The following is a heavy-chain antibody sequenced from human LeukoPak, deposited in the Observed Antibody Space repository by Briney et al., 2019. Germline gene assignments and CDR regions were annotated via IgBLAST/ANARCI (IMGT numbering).Heavy chain of an antibody. V-gene: IGHV6-1*01. J-gene: IGHJ6*02. D-gene: IGHD3-22*01. Sequence: SQTLSLTCAISGDSVSSNRAAWNWIRQSPSRGLGWLGRTYYRSRWYNDYVESVKSRITINPDTSKNQFSLQLNSVTPEDTAVYYCARAADSRGSGMGVWGQGTTVTVSS. CDR1: GDSVSSNRAA. CDR2: TYYRSRWYN. CDR3: ARAADSRGSGMGV.